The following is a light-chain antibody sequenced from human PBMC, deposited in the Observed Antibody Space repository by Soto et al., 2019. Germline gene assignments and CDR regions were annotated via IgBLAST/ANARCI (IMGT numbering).Light chain of an antibody. Sequence: DIQMTQSPSTLSASVGDRVTITCQASQNINNWLAWYQQKPGKAPKLLISDASSLESGVPSRFSGSGSGTEFTLTISGLQPDDFATYYCLHYNNYSAFGQGTKVDIK. CDR3: LHYNNYSA. J-gene: IGKJ1*01. CDR1: QNINNW. CDR2: DAS. V-gene: IGKV1-5*01.